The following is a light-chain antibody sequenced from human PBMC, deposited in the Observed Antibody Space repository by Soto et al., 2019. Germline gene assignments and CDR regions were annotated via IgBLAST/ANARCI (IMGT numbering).Light chain of an antibody. J-gene: IGKJ1*01. CDR3: QQRSSWPRT. V-gene: IGKV3D-20*02. Sequence: VLTQSPGTLSLSPGERVTISCRASQSINSSYLAWYQHKPGQAPRLLFYGASSRATGIPHRFSGSASGTDFTLTISRLEPEDFAIYYCQQRSSWPRTFGRGTKVEIK. CDR1: QSINSSY. CDR2: GAS.